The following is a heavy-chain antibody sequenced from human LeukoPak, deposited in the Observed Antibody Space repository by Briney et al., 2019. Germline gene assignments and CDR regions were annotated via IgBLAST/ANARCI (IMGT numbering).Heavy chain of an antibody. J-gene: IGHJ4*01. D-gene: IGHD3-10*01. CDR2: IYCGGSGGGT. CDR3: VVYQYGSGSYEY. V-gene: IGHV3-66*02. Sequence: PGESLRLSCAASGITVSNNYMSWVRQTPGKGLEGVSVIYCGGSGGGTQYADSVNGRFTISRDNSKSTLYLYMNRLNAEVTAIYDFVVYQYGSGSYEYWGHGNLVTVSS. CDR1: GITVSNNY.